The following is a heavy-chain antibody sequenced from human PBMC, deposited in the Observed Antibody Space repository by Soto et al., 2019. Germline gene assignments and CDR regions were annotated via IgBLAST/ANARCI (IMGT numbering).Heavy chain of an antibody. CDR1: GFTFSSYG. D-gene: IGHD3-22*01. CDR3: AHATQSGYYYH. J-gene: IGHJ5*02. CDR2: ISYDGSNK. Sequence: GGSLRLSCAASGFTFSSYGMHWVRQAPGKGLEWVAVISYDGSNKYYADSVKGRFTISRDNSKNTLYLQMNSLRAEDTAVYYCAHATQSGYYYHWGQGTLVTVS. V-gene: IGHV3-30*03.